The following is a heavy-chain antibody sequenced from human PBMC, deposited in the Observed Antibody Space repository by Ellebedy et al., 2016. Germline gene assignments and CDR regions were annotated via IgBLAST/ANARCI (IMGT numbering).Heavy chain of an antibody. D-gene: IGHD5-12*01. V-gene: IGHV3-33*01. CDR2: IWYDGSNK. J-gene: IGHJ4*02. Sequence: AGSLRLSXAASGFTFSSYGMHWVRQAPGKGLEWVAVIWYDGSNKYYADSVKGRFTISRDNSKNTLYLQMNSLRAEDTAVYYCARDPWDLSGYDWGPPDYWGQGTLVTVSS. CDR3: ARDPWDLSGYDWGPPDY. CDR1: GFTFSSYG.